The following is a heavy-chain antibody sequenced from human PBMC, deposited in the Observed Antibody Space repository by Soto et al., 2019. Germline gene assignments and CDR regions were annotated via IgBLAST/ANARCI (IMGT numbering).Heavy chain of an antibody. Sequence: VQLVESGGGVVQPGRSLRLSCAASGFTFSDYAMHWVRQAPGKGLEWVAVVSHDGRNTHFADSVKGRFTICRDSSKNKVSLEMTSLRAEDMAVYYWAKGGRQWLVTSDFNYWFQGALVTVSS. J-gene: IGHJ4*02. CDR3: AKGGRQWLVTSDFNY. V-gene: IGHV3-30*18. CDR2: VSHDGRNT. D-gene: IGHD6-19*01. CDR1: GFTFSDYA.